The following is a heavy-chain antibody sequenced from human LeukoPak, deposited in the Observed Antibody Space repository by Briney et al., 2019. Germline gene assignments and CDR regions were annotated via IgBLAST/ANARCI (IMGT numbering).Heavy chain of an antibody. Sequence: ETLSLTCSVAGGSISTYYWNWIRQTPGKGLEWIGHISNGNTDYNPSLKSRVTISVDTSKNQFSLRLTSVTAADTAVYYCARDKAHSYGRYFDPWGQGALVLVSS. CDR1: GGSISTYY. V-gene: IGHV4-59*01. J-gene: IGHJ5*02. CDR2: ISNGNT. CDR3: ARDKAHSYGRYFDP. D-gene: IGHD5-18*01.